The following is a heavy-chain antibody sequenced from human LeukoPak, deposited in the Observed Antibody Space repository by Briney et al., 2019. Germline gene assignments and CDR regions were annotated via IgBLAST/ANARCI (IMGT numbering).Heavy chain of an antibody. CDR3: ARGHQLLKGFDWFDP. J-gene: IGHJ5*02. D-gene: IGHD2-2*01. Sequence: SSEKVSCKASGGTFSSYAISWVRQAPGQGREWMGGSIPIFGTANYAQKFQGRVTITTDESTSTAYMELSSLRSEDTAVYYCARGHQLLKGFDWFDPWGQGTLVTVSS. CDR1: GGTFSSYA. CDR2: SIPIFGTA. V-gene: IGHV1-69*05.